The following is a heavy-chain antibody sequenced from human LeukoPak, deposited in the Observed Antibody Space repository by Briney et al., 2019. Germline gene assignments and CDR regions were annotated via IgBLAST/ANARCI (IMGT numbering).Heavy chain of an antibody. V-gene: IGHV4-59*01. CDR3: ARVGTTVVDY. CDR2: IYYSGST. CDR1: GGSISSYY. J-gene: IGHJ4*02. D-gene: IGHD4-23*01. Sequence: ASETLSLTCTVSGGSISSYYWSWIRQPPGKGLEWIGYIYYSGSTNYNPSLKSRVTMSVDTSKNQFSLKLSSVTAADTAVYYCARVGTTVVDYWGQGTLVTVSS.